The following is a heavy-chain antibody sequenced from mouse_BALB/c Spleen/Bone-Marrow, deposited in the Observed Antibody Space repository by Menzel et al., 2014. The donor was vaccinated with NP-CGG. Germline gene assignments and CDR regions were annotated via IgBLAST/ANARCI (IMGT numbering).Heavy chain of an antibody. CDR2: IAPGSGST. V-gene: IGHV1S41*01. J-gene: IGHJ4*01. CDR3: ARFPIYYGNYGAMDY. Sequence: DLVKPGASVKLSCKASGYTFTSYWINWIKQRPGQGLEWIGRIAPGSGSTYYNEMFKGKATLTVDTSSSTAYIQFSSLSSEDSAGYFCARFPIYYGNYGAMDYWGQGTSVTVSS. D-gene: IGHD2-1*01. CDR1: GYTFTSYW.